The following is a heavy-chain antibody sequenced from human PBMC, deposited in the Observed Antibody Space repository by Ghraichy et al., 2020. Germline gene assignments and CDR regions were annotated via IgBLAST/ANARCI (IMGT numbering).Heavy chain of an antibody. CDR2: IGTAGDT. J-gene: IGHJ2*01. CDR1: GFTFSSYD. CDR3: ARSWGTDYFSKSSSRQPWYFDL. V-gene: IGHV3-13*01. Sequence: GGSLRLSCAASGFTFSSYDMHWVRQATGKGLEWVSAIGTAGDTYYPGSVKGRFTISRENAKNSLYLQMNSLRAGDTAVYYCARSWGTDYFSKSSSRQPWYFDLWGRGTLVTVSS. D-gene: IGHD2/OR15-2a*01.